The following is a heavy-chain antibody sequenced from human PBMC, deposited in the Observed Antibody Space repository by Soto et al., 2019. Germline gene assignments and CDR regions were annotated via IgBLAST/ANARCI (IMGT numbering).Heavy chain of an antibody. J-gene: IGHJ6*02. Sequence: PGGSLRLSCAASGFTFSSYAMHWVRQAPGKGLEWVAVISYDGSNKYYADSVKGRFTISRDNSKNTLYLQMNSPRAEDTAVYYCARDPAGAAPGRYYYYGMDVWGQGTTVTVSS. V-gene: IGHV3-30-3*01. CDR3: ARDPAGAAPGRYYYYGMDV. CDR2: ISYDGSNK. D-gene: IGHD6-13*01. CDR1: GFTFSSYA.